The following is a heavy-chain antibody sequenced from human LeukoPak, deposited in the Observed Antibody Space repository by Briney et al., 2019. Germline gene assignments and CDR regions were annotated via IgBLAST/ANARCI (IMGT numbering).Heavy chain of an antibody. J-gene: IGHJ4*02. Sequence: ASVKVSCKASGYTFTSYGISWVRQAPGQGLEWMGWISAYNGNTNYAQKLQGRVTMTTDTSTSTAYMQLSSLRAEDTAVYYSARDRPLHYYDRNRLLDYWGQGTLVPVSS. CDR2: ISAYNGNT. CDR1: GYTFTSYG. V-gene: IGHV1-18*01. D-gene: IGHD3-22*01. CDR3: ARDRPLHYYDRNRLLDY.